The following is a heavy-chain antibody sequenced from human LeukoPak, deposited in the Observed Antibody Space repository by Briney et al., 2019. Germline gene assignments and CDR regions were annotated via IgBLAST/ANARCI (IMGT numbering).Heavy chain of an antibody. CDR2: ISGSGGST. Sequence: GGSLRLSCAASGFTFSSYAMSWVRQAPGKGLEWVSAISGSGGSTYYADSVKGRFTISRDNSKNTLYLQMNSLRAEDTAVYYCAKLLWFGDFPLDPDAFDIWGQGTMVAVSS. CDR1: GFTFSSYA. CDR3: AKLLWFGDFPLDPDAFDI. J-gene: IGHJ3*02. D-gene: IGHD3-10*01. V-gene: IGHV3-23*01.